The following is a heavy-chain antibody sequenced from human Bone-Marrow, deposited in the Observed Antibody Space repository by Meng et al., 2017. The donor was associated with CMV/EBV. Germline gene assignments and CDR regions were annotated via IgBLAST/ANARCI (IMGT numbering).Heavy chain of an antibody. CDR1: GFTFSSYA. V-gene: IGHV3-7*01. J-gene: IGHJ5*02. Sequence: GGSLRLSCAASGFTFSSYAMHWVRQAPGKGLEWVANINQDGSEKYYVDSMKGRFTISRDNAKNSLYLQMNSLRAEDTAVYYCARVGQQWLVRGDWFDPWGQGTLVTVSS. D-gene: IGHD6-19*01. CDR2: INQDGSEK. CDR3: ARVGQQWLVRGDWFDP.